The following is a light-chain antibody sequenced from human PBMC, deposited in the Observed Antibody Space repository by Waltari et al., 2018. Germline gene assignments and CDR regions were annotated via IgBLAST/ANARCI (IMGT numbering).Light chain of an antibody. CDR2: TNN. Sequence: QSVLTQSPSASGTPGQRVTSTCSGSSPNIGRNTVNWYTQVPGTAPKLLIPTNNPQPSGVRGRVSGSKSGTSASLGSSGIQSGDEADYFCAAWDDSLNGCVFGGGTKLSVL. V-gene: IGLV1-44*01. CDR1: SPNIGRNT. J-gene: IGLJ3*02. CDR3: AAWDDSLNGCV.